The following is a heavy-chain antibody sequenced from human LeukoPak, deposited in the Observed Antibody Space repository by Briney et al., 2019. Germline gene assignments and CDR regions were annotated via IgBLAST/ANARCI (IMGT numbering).Heavy chain of an antibody. CDR2: ITSDSSNI. D-gene: IGHD6-19*01. CDR3: ANEGGGGWYREYFHH. CDR1: EFVFSNHA. V-gene: IGHV3-23*01. Sequence: GGSLRLSCVASEFVFSNHAMIWVRQAPGKGLEWISSITSDSSNIFYANSVRGRFTISRDNSQNTLYLQMNSLRAEDTAVYYCANEGGGGWYREYFHHWGQGTLVTVSS. J-gene: IGHJ1*01.